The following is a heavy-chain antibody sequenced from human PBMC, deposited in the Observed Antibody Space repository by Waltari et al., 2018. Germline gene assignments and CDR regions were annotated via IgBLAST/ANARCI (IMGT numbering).Heavy chain of an antibody. D-gene: IGHD6-19*01. J-gene: IGHJ4*02. CDR1: GGSFSGYY. Sequence: QVQLQQWGAGLLKPSETLSLTCVVYGGSFSGYYWSWIRQSPGKGLEWIGEINHSGSTNYNPSLKSRVTISVDTSKNQFSLKVSSVTAADTAVYYCARGGQWKFDYWGQGTRVTVSS. CDR2: INHSGST. CDR3: ARGGQWKFDY. V-gene: IGHV4-34*01.